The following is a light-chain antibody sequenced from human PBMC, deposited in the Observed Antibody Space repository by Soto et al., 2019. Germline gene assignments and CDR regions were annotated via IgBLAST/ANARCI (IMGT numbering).Light chain of an antibody. Sequence: QSALTQPASVSGSPGQSITISCTGTGRDVGSYNLVSWYQQHPGNAPKLIIYEGTKRPSGVSYRFSGSKSDNTASLTISGLQEEDEGDYHCCSFAGSSTYVFGTGTKVTVL. V-gene: IGLV2-23*01. CDR2: EGT. J-gene: IGLJ1*01. CDR3: CSFAGSSTYV. CDR1: GRDVGSYNL.